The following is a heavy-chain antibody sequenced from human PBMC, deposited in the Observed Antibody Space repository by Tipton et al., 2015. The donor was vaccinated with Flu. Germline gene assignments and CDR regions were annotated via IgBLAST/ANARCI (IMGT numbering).Heavy chain of an antibody. CDR2: ISYDGSNK. J-gene: IGHJ6*02. CDR1: GFTFSSYG. CDR3: AKVTVVVAPYYYGMDV. Sequence: SLRLSCAAPGFTFSSYGMHWVRQAPGKGLEWVAVISYDGSNKYYADSVKGRFTISRDNSKNTLYLQMNSLRAEDTAVYYCAKVTVVVAPYYYGMDVWGQGTTVTVSS. D-gene: IGHD3-22*01. V-gene: IGHV3-30*18.